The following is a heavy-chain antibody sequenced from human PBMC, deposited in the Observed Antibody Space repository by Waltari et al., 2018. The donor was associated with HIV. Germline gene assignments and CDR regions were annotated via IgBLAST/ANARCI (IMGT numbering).Heavy chain of an antibody. Sequence: EVQLVESGGGVVRPGGSLRLSCAASGFTFDDHGMTWVRQAPGKGLEWVSGINWNCGSTGYEDSVKGLFTISRDNAKNSLYLQMNSLRAEDTALYHCARLNRIYGGYYFDYWGQGTLVTVSS. CDR3: ARLNRIYGGYYFDY. V-gene: IGHV3-20*01. CDR2: INWNCGST. CDR1: GFTFDDHG. D-gene: IGHD3-10*01. J-gene: IGHJ4*02.